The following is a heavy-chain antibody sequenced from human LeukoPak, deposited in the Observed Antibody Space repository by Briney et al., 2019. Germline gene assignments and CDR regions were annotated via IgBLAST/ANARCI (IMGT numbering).Heavy chain of an antibody. CDR2: LSVSDATT. CDR1: GFAFSTLG. J-gene: IGHJ4*02. V-gene: IGHV3-23*01. D-gene: IGHD6-13*01. CDR3: AVPVGMDY. Sequence: GGSLRLSCAASGFAFSTLGMTWVRQTPGKGLEWVATLSVSDATTYYADSVKGRFTISRDISKNMLYLQMNSLRAEDTAIYYCAVPVGMDYWGQGTLVTVSS.